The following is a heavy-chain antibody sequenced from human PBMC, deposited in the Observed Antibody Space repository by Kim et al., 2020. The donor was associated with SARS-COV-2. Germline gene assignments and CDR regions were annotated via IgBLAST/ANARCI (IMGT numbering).Heavy chain of an antibody. Sequence: ASVKVSCKASGYTFTSYAMNWVRQAPGQGLEWMGWINTNTGNPTYAQGFTGRFVFSLYTSVSTAYLQISSLKAEDTAVYYCARAQGYCSSTSCHEGWFDPWGQGTLVTVSS. CDR2: INTNTGNP. V-gene: IGHV7-4-1*02. J-gene: IGHJ5*02. CDR1: GYTFTSYA. CDR3: ARAQGYCSSTSCHEGWFDP. D-gene: IGHD2-2*01.